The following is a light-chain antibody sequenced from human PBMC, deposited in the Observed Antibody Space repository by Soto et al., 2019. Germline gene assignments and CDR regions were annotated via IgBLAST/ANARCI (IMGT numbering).Light chain of an antibody. J-gene: IGKJ2*01. CDR3: QQSYSTPPYT. CDR1: QSISSY. CDR2: AAS. Sequence: IQMTQSPSSLSASVGDRVTITCRASQSISSYLNWYQQKPGKAPKLLIYAASSLQSGVPSRFSGSGSGTDFTLTNSSLQPEDFATYYCQQSYSTPPYTFGQGTKVEIK. V-gene: IGKV1-39*01.